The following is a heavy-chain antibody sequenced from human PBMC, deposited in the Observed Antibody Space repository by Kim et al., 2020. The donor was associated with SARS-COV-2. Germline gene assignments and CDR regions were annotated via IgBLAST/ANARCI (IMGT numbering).Heavy chain of an antibody. CDR3: ARGGRKAWFDY. V-gene: IGHV3-11*01. D-gene: IGHD3-16*01. CDR2: I. Sequence: IFYAASVTVRLTISRENDKKSLYQQMNSLRAEDTAVYYCARGGRKAWFDYWGQGTLVTVSS. J-gene: IGHJ4*02.